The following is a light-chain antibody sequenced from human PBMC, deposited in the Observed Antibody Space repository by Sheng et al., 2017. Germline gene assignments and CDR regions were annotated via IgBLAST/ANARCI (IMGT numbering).Light chain of an antibody. CDR3: QSFDSSLSGSWV. CDR1: SSNIGAGYD. Sequence: QSVLTQPPSVSGAPGQRVTISCTGSSSNIGAGYDVHWYQQLPGTAPKLLIYANNLRPSGVPARFSASKSGTSASLAITGLQAEDEADYYCQSFDSSLSGSWVFGGGTTVTV. CDR2: ANN. V-gene: IGLV1-40*01. J-gene: IGLJ3*02.